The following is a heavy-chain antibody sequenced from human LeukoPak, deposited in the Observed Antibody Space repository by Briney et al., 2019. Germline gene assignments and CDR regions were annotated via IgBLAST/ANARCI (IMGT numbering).Heavy chain of an antibody. D-gene: IGHD3-10*01. Sequence: PSETLSLTCTVSGGSISSSSYYWGWIRQPPGKGLEWIGSIYYSGSTYYNPSLKSRVTISVDTSKNQFSLKLSSVTAADTAVYYCARQPDVGELSLSWFDPWGQGTLVTVSS. V-gene: IGHV4-39*01. CDR3: ARQPDVGELSLSWFDP. CDR1: GGSISSSSYY. J-gene: IGHJ5*02. CDR2: IYYSGST.